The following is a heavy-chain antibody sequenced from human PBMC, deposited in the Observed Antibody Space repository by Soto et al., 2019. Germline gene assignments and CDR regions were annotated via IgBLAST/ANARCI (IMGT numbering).Heavy chain of an antibody. CDR2: IYYSGST. CDR3: ARSLPPLLRLGRFDP. V-gene: IGHV4-59*01. CDR1: GGSISSYY. D-gene: IGHD3-16*01. Sequence: SETLSLTCTVSGGSISSYYWSWIRQPPGKGLEWIGYIYYSGSTNYNPSLKSRVTISVDTSKNQFSLKLSSVTAADTAVYYCARSLPPLLRLGRFDPWGQGTLVTVSS. J-gene: IGHJ5*02.